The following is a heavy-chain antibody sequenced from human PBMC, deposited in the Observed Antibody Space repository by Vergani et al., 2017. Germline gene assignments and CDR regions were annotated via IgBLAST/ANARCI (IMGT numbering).Heavy chain of an antibody. CDR1: GGTFSSYA. Sequence: QVQLVQSGAEVKKPGSSVKVSCKASGGTFSSYAISWVRQAPGQGLEWMGGIIPIFGTANYAQKFQGRVTITADKSTSTAYMELSSMRSEDTAVYYCASTRRFLEGLSRENWFDPWGQGTLVTVSS. V-gene: IGHV1-69*06. CDR3: ASTRRFLEGLSRENWFDP. J-gene: IGHJ5*02. D-gene: IGHD3-3*01. CDR2: IIPIFGTA.